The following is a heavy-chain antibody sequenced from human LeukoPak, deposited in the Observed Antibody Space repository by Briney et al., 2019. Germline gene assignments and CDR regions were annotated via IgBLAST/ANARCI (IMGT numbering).Heavy chain of an antibody. CDR1: GYSISSGYY. CDR3: ARAPVYGDFFFDY. D-gene: IGHD4-17*01. J-gene: IGHJ4*02. CDR2: IYHSGST. V-gene: IGHV4-38-2*02. Sequence: SETLSLTCTVSGYSISSGYYWGWIRLPPGKGLDWIGSIYHSGSTYHNPSLKSRVTISVDTSRNQFSLKLSSVTAADTAIYYCARAPVYGDFFFDYWGQGTLVTVSS.